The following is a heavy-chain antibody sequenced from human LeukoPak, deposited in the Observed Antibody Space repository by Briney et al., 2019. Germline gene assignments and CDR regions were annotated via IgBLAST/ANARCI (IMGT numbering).Heavy chain of an antibody. CDR3: AKRFMGRGAAVGAFDI. D-gene: IGHD1-26*01. CDR2: ISGSGGST. Sequence: PSETLSLTCTVSGDSISSYSWSWIRQPPGKGLEWVSAISGSGGSTYYADSVKGRFTISRDNSKNTLYLQMNSLRAEDTAVYYCAKRFMGRGAAVGAFDIWGQGTMVTVSS. CDR1: GDSISSYS. J-gene: IGHJ3*02. V-gene: IGHV3-23*01.